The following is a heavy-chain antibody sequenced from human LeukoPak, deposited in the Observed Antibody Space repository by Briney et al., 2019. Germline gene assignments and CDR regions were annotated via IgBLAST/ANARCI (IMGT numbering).Heavy chain of an antibody. CDR2: MNPNSGNT. Sequence: ASVKVSCKASGYTFTSYDINWVRQATGQGLERMGWMNPNSGNTGYAQKFQGRVTMTRNTSISTAYMELSSLRSEDTAVYYCATSYDYGDYDDYWGQGTLVTVSS. D-gene: IGHD4-17*01. CDR1: GYTFTSYD. V-gene: IGHV1-8*01. J-gene: IGHJ4*02. CDR3: ATSYDYGDYDDY.